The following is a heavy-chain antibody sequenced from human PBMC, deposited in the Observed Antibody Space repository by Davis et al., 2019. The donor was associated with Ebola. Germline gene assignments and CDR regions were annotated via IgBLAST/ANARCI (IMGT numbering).Heavy chain of an antibody. J-gene: IGHJ4*02. V-gene: IGHV1-18*01. D-gene: IGHD2-15*01. CDR3: ARSVFNVGFDY. CDR2: SSVYNFNT. Sequence: ASVKVSCKASGYTFTSYDISWVRQAPGQGLEWMGWSSVYNFNTHYAQNLQGRVTMTIDTSTSTAYMELRSLRSDDTAVYYCARSVFNVGFDYWGQGTLVTVSS. CDR1: GYTFTSYD.